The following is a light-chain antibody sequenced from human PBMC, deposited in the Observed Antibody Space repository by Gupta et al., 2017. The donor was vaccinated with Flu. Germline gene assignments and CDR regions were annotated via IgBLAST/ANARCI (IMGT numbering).Light chain of an antibody. J-gene: IGKJ2*01. CDR3: QQRGNWPYT. V-gene: IGKV3-11*01. CDR2: DAS. Sequence: EIVLTQSPVTLSLSPGERHTLSCRASQSVSTYLAWYQQNPGQAPRLLIYDASHRATGIPARFRGSGSATDFTLTVSSLEPEDFAVYYCQQRGNWPYTFGQGTKLEIK. CDR1: QSVSTY.